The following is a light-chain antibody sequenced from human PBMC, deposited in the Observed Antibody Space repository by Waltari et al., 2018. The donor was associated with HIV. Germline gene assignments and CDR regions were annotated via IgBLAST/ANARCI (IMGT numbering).Light chain of an antibody. Sequence: SYELTQPPSVSVSPGQTASITCSGDKLGDKYACWYQQKPGQSPVVVIYQDKKRPSGIPERFSGSNSENTATLTISGTQAMDEADYYCQAWDTSSGLFGGGTKLTVL. V-gene: IGLV3-1*01. CDR3: QAWDTSSGL. CDR2: QDK. CDR1: KLGDKY. J-gene: IGLJ2*01.